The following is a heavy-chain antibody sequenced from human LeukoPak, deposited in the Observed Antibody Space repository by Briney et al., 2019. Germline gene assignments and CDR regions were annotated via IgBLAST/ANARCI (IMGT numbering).Heavy chain of an antibody. CDR3: ARGGDYTGDY. V-gene: IGHV3-48*01. CDR2: ISSSSSTI. D-gene: IGHD4-17*01. Sequence: GGSLRLSCAASGFTFSSYSVNWVRQAPGKGLEWVSYISSSSSTIYYADSVKGRFTISRDNAKNSLYLQMNGLRAEDTAVYYCARGGDYTGDYWGQGTLVTVSS. CDR1: GFTFSSYS. J-gene: IGHJ4*02.